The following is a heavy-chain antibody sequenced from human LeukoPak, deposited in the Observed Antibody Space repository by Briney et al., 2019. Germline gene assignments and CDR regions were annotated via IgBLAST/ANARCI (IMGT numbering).Heavy chain of an antibody. Sequence: GGSLRLSCAASGFTFSSYSMNWVRQAPGKGLEWVSSTSSSSSYIYYADSVKGRFTISRDNAKNSLYLQMNSLRAEDTAVYYCARAWPTPTRWEGTIDHWGQGTLVTVSS. CDR3: ARAWPTPTRWEGTIDH. CDR2: TSSSSSYI. J-gene: IGHJ4*02. D-gene: IGHD1-14*01. CDR1: GFTFSSYS. V-gene: IGHV3-21*01.